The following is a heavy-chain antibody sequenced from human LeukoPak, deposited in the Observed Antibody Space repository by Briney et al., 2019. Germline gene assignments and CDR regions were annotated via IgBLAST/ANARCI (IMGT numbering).Heavy chain of an antibody. D-gene: IGHD2-15*01. V-gene: IGHV1-24*01. CDR3: ASTSKPLGYCSGGSCYRLDY. CDR2: FDPGDGET. J-gene: IGHJ4*02. CDR1: GYTLTELS. Sequence: GASVKVSCKVSGYTLTELSMHWVRQAPGKGLEWMGGFDPGDGETIYAQKFQGRVTMTEDTSTDTAYMELSSLRSEDTAVYYCASTSKPLGYCSGGSCYRLDYWGQGTLVTVSS.